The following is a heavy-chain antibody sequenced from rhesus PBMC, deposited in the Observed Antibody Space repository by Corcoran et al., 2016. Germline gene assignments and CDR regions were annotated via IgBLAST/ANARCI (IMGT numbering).Heavy chain of an antibody. CDR3: ARLSTVTTHFDY. CDR2: IAGNIAGT. D-gene: IGHD4-23*01. V-gene: IGHV4-81*01. CDR1: GGSISGYY. Sequence: QVQLQESGPGVVKPSETLPLTCAVSGGSISGYYWSWISQPPGKGLEWIGNIAGNIAGTNYNPSLKSRVTISKDTSKNQFSLKLSSVTAADTAVYYCARLSTVTTHFDYWGQGVLVTVSS. J-gene: IGHJ4*01.